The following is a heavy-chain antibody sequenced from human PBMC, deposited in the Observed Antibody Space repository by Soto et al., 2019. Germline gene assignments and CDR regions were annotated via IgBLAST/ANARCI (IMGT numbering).Heavy chain of an antibody. J-gene: IGHJ4*02. CDR2: SSTNSGAT. CDR3: ARERYVASRHSHFDS. CDR1: GYRFSTYG. Sequence: GASVKVSCKASGYRFSTYGINWVRQAPGQGLQWMGWSSTNSGATNYAQKFQGRVTFTTDTSTSTAYMELRSLISDDTAVYFCARERYVASRHSHFDSWGQGTQVTVSS. D-gene: IGHD6-6*01. V-gene: IGHV1-18*04.